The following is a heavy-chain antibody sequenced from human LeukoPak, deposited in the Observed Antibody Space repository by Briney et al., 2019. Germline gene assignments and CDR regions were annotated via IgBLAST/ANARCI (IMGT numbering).Heavy chain of an antibody. V-gene: IGHV3-23*01. CDR3: AKDRVSGSGSPGDS. D-gene: IGHD3-10*01. J-gene: IGHJ4*02. CDR2: ISGSGDYT. CDR1: GFTFSSYS. Sequence: QSGGSLRLSCAASGFTFSSYSMNWVRQAPGKGLEWVSAISGSGDYTYYADSVKGRFTISRDNSKNTLYLQMNSLRAEDTAVYYCAKDRVSGSGSPGDSWGQGTLVTVSS.